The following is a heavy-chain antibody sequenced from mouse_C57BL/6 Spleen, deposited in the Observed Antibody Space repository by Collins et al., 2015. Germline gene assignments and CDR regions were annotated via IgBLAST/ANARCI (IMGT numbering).Heavy chain of an antibody. CDR2: INTETGEP. V-gene: IGHV9-2-1*01. Sequence: QIQLVQSGPELKKPGETVKISCKASGYTFTDYSMHWVKQAPGKGLKWMGWINTETGEPTYADDFKGRFAFSLETSASTAYLQINNLKNEDTATYFCARRYYGYWYFDVWGAGTTVTVSS. CDR1: GYTFTDYS. D-gene: IGHD1-1*01. CDR3: ARRYYGYWYFDV. J-gene: IGHJ1*01.